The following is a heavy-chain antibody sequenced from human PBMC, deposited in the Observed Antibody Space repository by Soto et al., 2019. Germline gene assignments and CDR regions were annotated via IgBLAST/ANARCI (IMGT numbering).Heavy chain of an antibody. CDR1: GFTFNSYW. Sequence: EVQLVESGGGLVQPGGSMRLSCAASGFTFNSYWMSWVRQAPGKGLEWVANIKQDGSEKYYVDSVKGRFTISRDNAKNSLYLQMNSLRAEDTAVYYCARDSLPSSLYDSPGGFDPWGQGTLVTVSS. CDR2: IKQDGSEK. CDR3: ARDSLPSSLYDSPGGFDP. D-gene: IGHD3-22*01. V-gene: IGHV3-7*03. J-gene: IGHJ5*02.